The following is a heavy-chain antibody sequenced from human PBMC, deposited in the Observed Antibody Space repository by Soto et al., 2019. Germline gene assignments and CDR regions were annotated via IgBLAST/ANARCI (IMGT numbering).Heavy chain of an antibody. J-gene: IGHJ4*02. CDR1: GYTFTSYG. D-gene: IGHD5-12*01. Sequence: GASVKVSCKASGYTFTSYGISWVRQAPGQGLEWMGWISAYNGNTNYAQKLQGRVTMTTDTSTSTAYMELRSLRSDDTAVYYCARARIVATIQGDFDYWGQGTLVTVSS. V-gene: IGHV1-18*01. CDR3: ARARIVATIQGDFDY. CDR2: ISAYNGNT.